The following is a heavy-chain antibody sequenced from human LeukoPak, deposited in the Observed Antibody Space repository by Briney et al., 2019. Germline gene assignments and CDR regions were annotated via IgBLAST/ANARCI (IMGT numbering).Heavy chain of an antibody. CDR3: ARAGSYCSGGSCYAY. V-gene: IGHV1-69*13. D-gene: IGHD2-15*01. Sequence: ASVKVSCKASGGTFSSYAISWVRQAPGQGLECMGGIIPIFGTANYAQKFQGRVTITADESTSTAYMELSSLRSEDTAVYYCARAGSYCSGGSCYAYWGQGTLVSVSS. CDR1: GGTFSSYA. J-gene: IGHJ4*02. CDR2: IIPIFGTA.